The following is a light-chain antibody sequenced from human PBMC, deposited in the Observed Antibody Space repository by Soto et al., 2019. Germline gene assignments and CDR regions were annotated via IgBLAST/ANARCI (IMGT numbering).Light chain of an antibody. Sequence: ALTQSACTLSSSPGERATLSCRASQSVSSNYLAWYQQKPGQAPRLLIYGASSRATGIPDRFSGSGSGTDFTLTISRLEPEDFAVYYCQQYGSSGTFGQGTKVDI. CDR3: QQYGSSGT. V-gene: IGKV3-20*01. CDR2: GAS. J-gene: IGKJ1*01. CDR1: QSVSSNY.